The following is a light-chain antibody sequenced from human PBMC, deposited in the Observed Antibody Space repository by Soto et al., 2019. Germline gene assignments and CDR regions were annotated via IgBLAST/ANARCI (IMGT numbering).Light chain of an antibody. CDR3: QQYLATRN. CDR2: WAS. CDR1: QSMLYSSNNKQS. V-gene: IGKV4-1*01. Sequence: DIVMTQSPASLAAFLGERATINCKSSQSMLYSSNNKQSLAWFQQRPGQPHKLLIYWASTRDSGVPDRSSGSRSWSDFPLTLSHVQTADLEVYYGQQYLATRNFGGGTKVE. J-gene: IGKJ4*01.